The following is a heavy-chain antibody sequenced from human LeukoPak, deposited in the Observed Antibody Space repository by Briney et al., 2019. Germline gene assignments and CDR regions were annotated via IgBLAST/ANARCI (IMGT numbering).Heavy chain of an antibody. V-gene: IGHV1-69*13. CDR2: IIPIFGTA. CDR3: ARGYCSSTSCYGLDAFDI. CDR1: GGTFSSYA. D-gene: IGHD2-2*01. J-gene: IGHJ3*02. Sequence: GASVKVSCKASGGTFSSYAISWVRQAPGQGLEWVGGIIPIFGTANYAQKFQGRVTITADESTSTAYMELSSLRSEDTAVYYCARGYCSSTSCYGLDAFDIWGQGTMVTVSS.